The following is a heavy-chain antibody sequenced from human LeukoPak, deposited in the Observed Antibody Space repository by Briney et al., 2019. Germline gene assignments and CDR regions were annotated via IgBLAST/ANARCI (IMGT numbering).Heavy chain of an antibody. CDR1: GGSISSSTHY. D-gene: IGHD4-17*01. V-gene: IGHV4-39*01. CDR3: ARHDHSDFGDPNWFDP. CDR2: ISHSGGT. Sequence: PSETLSLTCTVSGGSISSSTHYWGCIRQPPGKELEWIASISHSGGTFYNPSLKSRVTISVDTSKNLFSLNLNSVTAADTAVYYCARHDHSDFGDPNWFDPWGQGTLVTVSS. J-gene: IGHJ5*02.